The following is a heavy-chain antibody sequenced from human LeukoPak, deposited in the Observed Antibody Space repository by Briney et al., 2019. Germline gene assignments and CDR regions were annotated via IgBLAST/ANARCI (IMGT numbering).Heavy chain of an antibody. D-gene: IGHD6-6*01. CDR3: ASGIEYSSSDY. J-gene: IGHJ4*02. Sequence: SETLSLTCTVSGGSISSYYWSWIRQPAGKGLEWIGRIYTSGSTNYNPSLKSRVTMSVDTSKNQFSLKLSPVTAADTAVYYCASGIEYSSSDYWGQGTLVTVSS. V-gene: IGHV4-4*07. CDR2: IYTSGST. CDR1: GGSISSYY.